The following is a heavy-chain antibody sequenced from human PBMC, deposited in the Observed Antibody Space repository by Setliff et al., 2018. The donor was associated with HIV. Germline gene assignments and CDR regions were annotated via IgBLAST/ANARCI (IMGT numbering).Heavy chain of an antibody. CDR3: ANGGSGGQCDH. CDR1: GNTFTTYA. J-gene: IGHJ4*02. V-gene: IGHV1-3*01. CDR2: INAANGNT. D-gene: IGHD3-16*01. Sequence: ASVKVSCKASGNTFTTYAIRWVRQAPGQRLEWMGWINAANGNTKYSQKFQGRVTITRDTSARTAFMERSSLRSEDTAVYFCANGGSGGQCDHWGQGTLVTVSS.